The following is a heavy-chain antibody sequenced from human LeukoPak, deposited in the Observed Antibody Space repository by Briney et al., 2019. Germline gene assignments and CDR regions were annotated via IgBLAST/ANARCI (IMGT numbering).Heavy chain of an antibody. CDR1: GGSISSYY. CDR3: ARVRTVAGTAWYFDY. J-gene: IGHJ4*02. Sequence: SETLSLTCTVSGGSISSYYWSWIRQPPGKGLEWIGYIYYSGSTNYNPSLKSRVTISVDTSKNQFSLKLSSVTAADTAVYYCARVRTVAGTAWYFDYWGQGTLVTVSS. D-gene: IGHD6-19*01. V-gene: IGHV4-59*01. CDR2: IYYSGST.